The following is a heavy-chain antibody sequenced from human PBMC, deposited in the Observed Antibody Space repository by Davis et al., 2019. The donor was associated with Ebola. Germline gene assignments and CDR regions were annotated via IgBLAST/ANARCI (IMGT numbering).Heavy chain of an antibody. CDR3: AKSISMFFRSSGPVY. V-gene: IGHV3-23*01. CDR2: LSDSGGTT. CDR1: GFTFSNYN. Sequence: GESLKISCAASGFTFSNYNMNWVRQAPGKGLEWVSTLSDSGGTTYYAESVKGRFTISRDSSKNTLYLQMNSLRADDTAVYYCAKSISMFFRSSGPVYWGQGSLVTVSS. D-gene: IGHD3-22*01. J-gene: IGHJ4*02.